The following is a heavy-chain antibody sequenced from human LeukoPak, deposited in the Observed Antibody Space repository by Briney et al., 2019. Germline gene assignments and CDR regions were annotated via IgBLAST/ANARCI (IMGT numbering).Heavy chain of an antibody. CDR2: ISYDGDNE. Sequence: PGGSLRLSCAASGFMFSDYGMHWVRQAPGKGLEWGAVISYDGDNEYYADSVKGQFTISRDNSKDRLYLQMNSLRPEDTAMYYCARVRGGRSWYYYGMDVWGQGTTVTVSS. D-gene: IGHD3-16*01. CDR1: GFMFSDYG. V-gene: IGHV3-30*19. CDR3: ARVRGGRSWYYYGMDV. J-gene: IGHJ6*02.